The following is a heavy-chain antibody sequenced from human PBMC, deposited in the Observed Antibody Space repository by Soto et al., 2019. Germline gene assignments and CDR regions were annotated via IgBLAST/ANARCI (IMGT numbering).Heavy chain of an antibody. V-gene: IGHV3-30-3*01. Sequence: QVQLVESGGGVVQPGRSLRLSCAASGFTFSSYAMHWVRQAPGKGLEWVAVISYDGSNKYYADSVKGRFTISRDNAKNTLYLQMNSLRAEDTAVYYCASGGAPNCFDYWGQGTLVTVSS. J-gene: IGHJ4*02. CDR2: ISYDGSNK. D-gene: IGHD1-26*01. CDR1: GFTFSSYA. CDR3: ASGGAPNCFDY.